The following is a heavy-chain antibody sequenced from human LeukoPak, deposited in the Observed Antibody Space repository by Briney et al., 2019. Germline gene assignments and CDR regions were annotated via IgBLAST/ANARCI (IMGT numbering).Heavy chain of an antibody. CDR2: IYYSGNT. V-gene: IGHV4-39*01. CDR1: GDSISIINYY. Sequence: SETLFLTCTVSGDSISIINYYWGWIRQPPGKGLEWIGSIYYSGNTYYNPSLKSRVTISVDTSKNQFSLRLTSVTAADTAVYYCARRNDRYFLDFWGQGTLVTVSS. CDR3: ARRNDRYFLDF. D-gene: IGHD1-1*01. J-gene: IGHJ4*02.